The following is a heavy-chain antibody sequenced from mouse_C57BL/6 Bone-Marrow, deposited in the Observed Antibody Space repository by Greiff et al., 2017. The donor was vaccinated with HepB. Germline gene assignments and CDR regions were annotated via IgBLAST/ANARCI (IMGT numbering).Heavy chain of an antibody. CDR3: ARSCFFDY. J-gene: IGHJ2*01. Sequence: VQLQESGAELVRPGTSVKVSCKASGYAFTNYLIEWVKQRPGQGLEWIGVINPGSGGTNYNEKFKGKATLTADKSSSTAYMQLSSLTSEDSAVYFCARSCFFDYWGQGTTLTVSS. CDR2: INPGSGGT. V-gene: IGHV1-54*01. CDR1: GYAFTNYL.